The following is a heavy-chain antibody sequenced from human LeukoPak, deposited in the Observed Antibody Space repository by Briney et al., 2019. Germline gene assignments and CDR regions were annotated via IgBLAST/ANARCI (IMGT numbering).Heavy chain of an antibody. CDR3: AKDRRPARLSAFDI. CDR1: RFTFDDYA. Sequence: PGGSLRLSCAASRFTFDDYAMHWVRQAPGKGLEWVSGISWNSYNIGYADSVKGRFTISRDNAKNSLYLQMNSLRAEDTALYYCAKDRRPARLSAFDIWGQGTMVTVSS. V-gene: IGHV3-9*01. D-gene: IGHD6-25*01. CDR2: ISWNSYNI. J-gene: IGHJ3*02.